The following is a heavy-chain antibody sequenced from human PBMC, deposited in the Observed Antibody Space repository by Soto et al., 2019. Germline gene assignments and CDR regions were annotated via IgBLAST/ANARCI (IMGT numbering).Heavy chain of an antibody. Sequence: QVQLVQSGAEVKKPGASVKVSCKASGYTFSSYDINWVRQATGQGLELMGRMNPNHGKTEYAQRFKSSVTRTTNTSRNTSYMELSSTRPEDTAFYYCARGDIVGAHADGMDVWGPGTRVTVSS. V-gene: IGHV1-8*01. J-gene: IGHJ6*02. CDR1: GYTFSSYD. CDR3: ARGDIVGAHADGMDV. D-gene: IGHD1-26*01. CDR2: MNPNHGKT.